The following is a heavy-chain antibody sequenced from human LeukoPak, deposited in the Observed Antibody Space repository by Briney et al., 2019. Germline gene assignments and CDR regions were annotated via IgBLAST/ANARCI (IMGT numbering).Heavy chain of an antibody. D-gene: IGHD3-22*01. CDR2: INHSGST. J-gene: IGHJ4*02. Sequence: PSETLSLTCAVYGGSFSGYYWSWIRQPPGKGLEWIGEINHSGSTNYNPSLKSRVTISVDTSKNQFSLKLSSVTAADTAVYYRARGLYIPEITMIVVVTDASYYFDYWGQGTLVTVSS. V-gene: IGHV4-34*01. CDR1: GGSFSGYY. CDR3: ARGLYIPEITMIVVVTDASYYFDY.